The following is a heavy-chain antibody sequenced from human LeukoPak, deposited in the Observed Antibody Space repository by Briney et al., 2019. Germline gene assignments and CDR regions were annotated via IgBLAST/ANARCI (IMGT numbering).Heavy chain of an antibody. D-gene: IGHD1-26*01. Sequence: PGGSLRLSCVVSGFTFSNYGMNWVRQAPGKGLDWVSYISASRSSISYADSVKGRFTISRDNAKNSLSLQMNSLRAEDTAVYYCAKAAVTLVGAHYFDYWGQGTLVTVSS. J-gene: IGHJ4*02. CDR2: ISASRSSI. CDR3: AKAAVTLVGAHYFDY. V-gene: IGHV3-48*04. CDR1: GFTFSNYG.